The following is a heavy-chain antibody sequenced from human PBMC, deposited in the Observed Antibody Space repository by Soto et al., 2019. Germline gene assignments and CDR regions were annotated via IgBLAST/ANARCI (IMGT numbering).Heavy chain of an antibody. Sequence: EVQLLESGGGLVQPGGSLRLSCAASGFTFSSYAMSWVRQAPGKGLEWFSAISGSGGSTYYADSVKGRFTISRDNSKNTLYLQMNSLRAEDTGVYYCAKEVGWCYYYYGMDVWGQGTTVTVSS. CDR1: GFTFSSYA. CDR3: AKEVGWCYYYYGMDV. V-gene: IGHV3-23*01. CDR2: ISGSGGST. J-gene: IGHJ6*02. D-gene: IGHD6-19*01.